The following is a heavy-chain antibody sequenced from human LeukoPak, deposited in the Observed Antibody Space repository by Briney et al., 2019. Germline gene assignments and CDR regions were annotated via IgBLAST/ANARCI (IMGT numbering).Heavy chain of an antibody. CDR3: GRGGWHSSGWYIDY. J-gene: IGHJ4*02. CDR1: GGSFSGYY. V-gene: IGHV4-34*01. Sequence: SETLSLTCAVYGGSFSGYYWSWIRQPPGKGLEWIGEINLGGSTNHNPSLKSRVTISVDTSKNQFSLKLSSVTAADTAVYDCGRGGWHSSGWYIDYWGQGTLVTVSS. D-gene: IGHD6-19*01. CDR2: INLGGST.